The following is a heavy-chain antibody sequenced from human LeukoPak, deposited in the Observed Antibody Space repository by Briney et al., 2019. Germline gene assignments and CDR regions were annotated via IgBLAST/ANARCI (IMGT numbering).Heavy chain of an antibody. J-gene: IGHJ4*02. V-gene: IGHV3-23*01. D-gene: IGHD5-18*01. CDR3: ATSQGLLRYIGPNTDY. Sequence: PGGSLRLSCAASGFTFSSYAMSWVRQAPGKGLEWVSAISGSGGSTYYADSVKGRFTISRDNSKNTLYLQMNSLRAEDTAVYYCATSQGLLRYIGPNTDYWGQGTLVTVSS. CDR2: ISGSGGST. CDR1: GFTFSSYA.